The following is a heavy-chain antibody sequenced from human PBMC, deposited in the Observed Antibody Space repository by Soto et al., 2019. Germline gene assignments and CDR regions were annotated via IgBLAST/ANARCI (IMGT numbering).Heavy chain of an antibody. CDR1: GGSISSYY. J-gene: IGHJ4*02. CDR2: IYYSGST. CDR3: AGRYGGNLDY. Sequence: QVQLQESGPGLVKPSETLSLTCTVSGGSISSYYWSWIRQPPGKGLEWIGYIYYSGSTNYTPSLRRRLTISVAPSKTQFPLKLTPVTAADTTVYYCAGRYGGNLDYWGQGTVVTVSS. V-gene: IGHV4-59*08. D-gene: IGHD1-26*01.